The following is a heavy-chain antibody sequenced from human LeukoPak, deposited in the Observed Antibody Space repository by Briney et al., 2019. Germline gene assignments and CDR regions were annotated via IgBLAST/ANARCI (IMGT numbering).Heavy chain of an antibody. CDR3: AKAHIAVAGTFDY. CDR1: GFTFDDYA. Sequence: PGGSLRLSCAASGFTFDDYAMHWVRQAPGKGLEWVSGISWNSGSIGYADSVKGRFTISRDNAKSSLYLQMNSLRAEDTALYYCAKAHIAVAGTFDYWGQGTLVTVSS. D-gene: IGHD6-19*01. V-gene: IGHV3-9*01. J-gene: IGHJ4*02. CDR2: ISWNSGSI.